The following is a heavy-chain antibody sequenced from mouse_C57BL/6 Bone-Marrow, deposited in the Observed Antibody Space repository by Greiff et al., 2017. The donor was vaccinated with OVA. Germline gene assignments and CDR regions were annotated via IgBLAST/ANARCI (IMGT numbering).Heavy chain of an antibody. J-gene: IGHJ2*01. CDR2: INPNNGGT. Sequence: VQLQQSGPELVKPGASVKIPCKASGYTFTDYNMDWVKQSHGQSLEWIGDINPNNGGTIYNQKFKGKATLTVDKSSSTAYMELRSLTSEDSAVYDCAREGGYYGSKYYFDYWGQGTTLTVSS. V-gene: IGHV1-18*01. D-gene: IGHD1-1*01. CDR1: GYTFTDYN. CDR3: AREGGYYGSKYYFDY.